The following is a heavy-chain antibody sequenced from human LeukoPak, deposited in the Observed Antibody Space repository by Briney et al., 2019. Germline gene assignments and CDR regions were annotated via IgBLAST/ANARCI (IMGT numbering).Heavy chain of an antibody. CDR1: GYTFTSYY. Sequence: GASVKVSCKASGYTFTSYYMHWVRQAPGQGLEWMGIINPSGGSTSYAQKFQGRVTMARDTSTSTVYMELSSLRSEDTAVYYCAREAVVPAARGYYFDYWGQGTLVTVSS. CDR3: AREAVVPAARGYYFDY. D-gene: IGHD2-2*01. CDR2: INPSGGST. J-gene: IGHJ4*02. V-gene: IGHV1-46*01.